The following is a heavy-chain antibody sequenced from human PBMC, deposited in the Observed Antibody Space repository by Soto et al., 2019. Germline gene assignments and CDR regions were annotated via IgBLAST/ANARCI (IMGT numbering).Heavy chain of an antibody. CDR2: INHSGST. J-gene: IGHJ6*02. CDR3: ARGVQEAGIAATTRREYYYGMDV. Sequence: SETLSLTCAVYGGSFSGYYWSWIRQPPGKGLEWIGEINHSGSTNYNPSLKSRVTISVDTSKNQFSLKLSSVTAADTAVYYCARGVQEAGIAATTRREYYYGMDVWGQGTTVTVSS. CDR1: GGSFSGYY. D-gene: IGHD6-25*01. V-gene: IGHV4-34*01.